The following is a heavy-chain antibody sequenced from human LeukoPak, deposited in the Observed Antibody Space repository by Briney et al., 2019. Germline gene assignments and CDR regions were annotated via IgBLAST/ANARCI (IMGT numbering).Heavy chain of an antibody. D-gene: IGHD3/OR15-3a*01. CDR3: ARQTGSGLFTLP. J-gene: IGHJ4*02. Sequence: PSETLSLTCTVSGVSISGSNSYWGWIRQPPGRGLEWIGSIYYTGNTYYNASLKSRVTISIDTSKNQISLRLTSVTVTDTAMYYCARQTGSGLFTLPGGQGTLVTVSS. CDR2: IYYTGNT. CDR1: GVSISGSNSY. V-gene: IGHV4-39*01.